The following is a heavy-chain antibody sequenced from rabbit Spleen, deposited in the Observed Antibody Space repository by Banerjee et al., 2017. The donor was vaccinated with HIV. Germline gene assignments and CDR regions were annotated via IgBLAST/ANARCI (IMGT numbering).Heavy chain of an antibody. CDR2: INIVTGKA. CDR3: TRDDGSGHYIDGYFNL. D-gene: IGHD1-1*01. Sequence: QEQLEESGGDLVKPEGSLTLTCTASGFSFSSSYWICWVRQAPGKGLEWIACINIVTGKAVYASWAKGRFTISRTSSTTVTLQMTSLTAADTATYFCTRDDGSGHYIDGYFNLWGPGTLVTVS. V-gene: IGHV1S45*01. J-gene: IGHJ4*01. CDR1: GFSFSSSYW.